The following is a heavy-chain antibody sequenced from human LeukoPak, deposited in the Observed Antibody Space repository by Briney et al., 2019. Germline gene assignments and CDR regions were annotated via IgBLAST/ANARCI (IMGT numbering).Heavy chain of an antibody. Sequence: GGSLRLSCAASGFTFSGYGMHWVRQAPGKGLEWVAVIWYDGSNKYYADSVKGRFTISRDNSKNTLYLQMNSLRAEDTAVYYCARGPFGGYYYDSSGYLGYWGQGTLVTVSS. CDR1: GFTFSGYG. CDR2: IWYDGSNK. CDR3: ARGPFGGYYYDSSGYLGY. D-gene: IGHD3-22*01. J-gene: IGHJ4*02. V-gene: IGHV3-33*01.